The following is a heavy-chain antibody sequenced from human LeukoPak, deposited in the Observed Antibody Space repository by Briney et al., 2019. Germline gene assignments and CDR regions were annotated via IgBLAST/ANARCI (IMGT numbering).Heavy chain of an antibody. CDR1: GFTFSSYA. V-gene: IGHV3-23*01. Sequence: PGGSLRLSCAASGFTFSSYAMSWVRQAPGKGLEWVSAISGSGGSTYYADSVKGRFTISRDNSKNTLYLQMNSLRAEDTAVYYCARYPYSGYDWPYCYYGMDVWGQGTTVTVSS. J-gene: IGHJ6*02. D-gene: IGHD5-12*01. CDR3: ARYPYSGYDWPYCYYGMDV. CDR2: ISGSGGST.